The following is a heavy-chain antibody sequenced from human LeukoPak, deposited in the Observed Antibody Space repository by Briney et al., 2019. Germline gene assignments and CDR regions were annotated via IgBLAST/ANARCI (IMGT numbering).Heavy chain of an antibody. D-gene: IGHD6-13*01. CDR3: ARAAAGTLAFDI. CDR2: IGTAGDT. Sequence: TGGSLRLSCAASGFTFSSYHMHWVRQATEKGLEWVSAIGTAGDTYYPGSVKGRFTISRENAKNSLYLQMNSLRAGDTAVYYCARAAAGTLAFDIWGQGTMVTVSS. J-gene: IGHJ3*02. CDR1: GFTFSSYH. V-gene: IGHV3-13*01.